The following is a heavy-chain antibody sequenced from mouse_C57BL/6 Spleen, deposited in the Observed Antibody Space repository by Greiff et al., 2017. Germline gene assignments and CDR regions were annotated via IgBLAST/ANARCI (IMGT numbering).Heavy chain of an antibody. CDR3: ARSSYGNYYFDY. CDR2: INPYNGGT. V-gene: IGHV1-19*01. D-gene: IGHD2-1*01. Sequence: EVQLQQSGPVLVKPGASVKMSCKASGYTFTDYYMNWVKQIPGKSLEWIGVINPYNGGTSYNQKFKGKATLTVDKSSSTAYMELNSLTSEDSAVYCCARSSYGNYYFDYWGQGTTLTVSS. J-gene: IGHJ2*01. CDR1: GYTFTDYY.